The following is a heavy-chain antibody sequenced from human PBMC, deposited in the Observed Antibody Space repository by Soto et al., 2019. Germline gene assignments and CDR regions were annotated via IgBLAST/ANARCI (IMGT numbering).Heavy chain of an antibody. J-gene: IGHJ4*02. D-gene: IGHD1-26*01. CDR3: ARAPRSYYSAFDY. CDR1: GYTFTSYA. V-gene: IGHV1-3*01. CDR2: INAGNGNT. Sequence: ASVKVSCKASGYTFTSYAMHWVRQAPGQRLEWMGWINAGNGNTKYSQKFQGRVTITRDTSASTAYMELSNLRSEDTAVYYCARAPRSYYSAFDYWGQGTLVTVSS.